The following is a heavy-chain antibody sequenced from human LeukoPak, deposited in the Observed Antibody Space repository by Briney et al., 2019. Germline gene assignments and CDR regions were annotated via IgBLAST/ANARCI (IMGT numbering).Heavy chain of an antibody. Sequence: SETLSLTCTVSSGSISTSNYYWGWVRQPPGKALEWIGNIFYSGSTYYNPSLKSRVTISVDTSKNQFSLNLTSVTAADTAVYYCARAMSIADRIQTSFDYWGQGTLVTVSS. CDR1: SGSISTSNYY. CDR3: ARAMSIADRIQTSFDY. V-gene: IGHV4-39*07. D-gene: IGHD6-6*01. CDR2: IFYSGST. J-gene: IGHJ4*02.